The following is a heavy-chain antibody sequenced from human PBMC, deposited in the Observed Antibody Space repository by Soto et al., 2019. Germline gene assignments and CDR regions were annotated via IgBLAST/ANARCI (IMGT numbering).Heavy chain of an antibody. Sequence: PGGTLRLSCAASGFTFSSYAMSWVRQAPGKGLEWVSAISGSGGSTYYADSVKGRFTISRDNSKNTLYLQMNSLRAEDTAVYYCAKAKYYDYVWGSYPPGGYFDYWGQGTLVTVSS. D-gene: IGHD3-16*02. CDR1: GFTFSSYA. V-gene: IGHV3-23*01. CDR2: ISGSGGST. J-gene: IGHJ4*02. CDR3: AKAKYYDYVWGSYPPGGYFDY.